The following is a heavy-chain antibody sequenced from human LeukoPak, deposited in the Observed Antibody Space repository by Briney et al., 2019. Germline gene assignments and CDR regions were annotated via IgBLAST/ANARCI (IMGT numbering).Heavy chain of an antibody. Sequence: TGGSLRLSCAASGFTFSSYWMSWVREAPGKGLEWVANIKQDGSERYYVDSVKGRFTISRDNAKNSLYLQMNSLRAEDTAVYYCARIGLGYYYFDYWGQGTLVTVSS. CDR1: GFTFSSYW. J-gene: IGHJ4*02. CDR2: IKQDGSER. D-gene: IGHD1-26*01. CDR3: ARIGLGYYYFDY. V-gene: IGHV3-7*01.